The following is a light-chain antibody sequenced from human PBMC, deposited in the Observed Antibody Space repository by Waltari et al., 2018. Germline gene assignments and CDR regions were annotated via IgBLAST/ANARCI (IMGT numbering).Light chain of an antibody. Sequence: DIVMTQSPDSLAVSLGERATINCKSSQSVLYRSSNRNYLAWYQQKSGQPPKLLIYWASTRESGVPERFSGSGSGTDFTLTISSLKAEDVAVYYCQQYYDTPQTFGQGTRVEIK. CDR3: QQYYDTPQT. J-gene: IGKJ1*01. CDR1: QSVLYRSSNRNY. V-gene: IGKV4-1*01. CDR2: WAS.